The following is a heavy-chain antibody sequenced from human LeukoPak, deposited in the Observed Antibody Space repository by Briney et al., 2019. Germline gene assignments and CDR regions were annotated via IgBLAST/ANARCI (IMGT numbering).Heavy chain of an antibody. CDR2: IYYSGST. D-gene: IGHD6-13*01. J-gene: IGHJ4*02. Sequence: PSETLSLTCTVSGGSISSTSYYWGWIRQPPGKGLEWIGSIYYSGSTYYNPSLKSRVTISVDTSKNQISLKLSSVTAADTAVYYCARDGIAAAGTHFDYWGQGTLVTVSS. CDR1: GGSISSTSYY. CDR3: ARDGIAAAGTHFDY. V-gene: IGHV4-39*07.